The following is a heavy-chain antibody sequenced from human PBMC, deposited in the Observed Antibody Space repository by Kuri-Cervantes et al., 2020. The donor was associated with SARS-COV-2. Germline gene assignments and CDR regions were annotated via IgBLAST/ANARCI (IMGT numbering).Heavy chain of an antibody. D-gene: IGHD7-27*01. CDR2: ISYDGSDK. CDR3: ARDLRLGKSLDY. Sequence: GGSLRLSCAASGFTFSSYAMHWVRQAPGKGLEWVAVISYDGSDKYYADSVKGRFTISRDNSKNTLYLQMNSLRAEDTAVYYCARDLRLGKSLDYWGQGTLVTVSS. V-gene: IGHV3-30-3*01. CDR1: GFTFSSYA. J-gene: IGHJ4*02.